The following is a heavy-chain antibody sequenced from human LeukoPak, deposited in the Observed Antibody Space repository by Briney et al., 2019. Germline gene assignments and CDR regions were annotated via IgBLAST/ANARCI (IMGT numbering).Heavy chain of an antibody. Sequence: SVKVSCKASGGTFSSYAISWVRQAPGQGLEWMGGIIPIFGTANYPQKVQGRITVTTDTSTSTAYMELRSLRSDDTAVYYCARDKNHYDTRGDFWGQGTLVTVSS. CDR1: GGTFSSYA. V-gene: IGHV1-69*05. J-gene: IGHJ4*02. CDR2: IIPIFGTA. CDR3: ARDKNHYDTRGDF. D-gene: IGHD3-22*01.